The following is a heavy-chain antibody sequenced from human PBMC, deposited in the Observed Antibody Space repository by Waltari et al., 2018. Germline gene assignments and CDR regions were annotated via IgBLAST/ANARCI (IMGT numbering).Heavy chain of an antibody. D-gene: IGHD6-13*01. Sequence: EVLLVESGGGLVQPGGSLRLSCAASGFTFNGYWMYWVHQAPGKGLVWVSTISSNGNYGTYADSVRGRFTISRDNAKNTLYLQMNSLTAEDTAVYYCARAFVNIAARGMDAWGQGTAVTVSS. J-gene: IGHJ6*02. CDR3: ARAFVNIAARGMDA. CDR1: GFTFNGYW. V-gene: IGHV3-74*01. CDR2: ISSNGNYG.